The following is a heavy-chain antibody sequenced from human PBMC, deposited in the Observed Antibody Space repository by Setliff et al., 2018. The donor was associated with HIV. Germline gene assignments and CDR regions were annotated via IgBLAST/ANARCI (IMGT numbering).Heavy chain of an antibody. D-gene: IGHD3-10*01. CDR3: ARDHLYYAPDY. Sequence: PGGSLRLSCAASGFTFSSYAMSWVRQTPGKGLEWVSFISSSAGSTYYSDSVKGRFTISRDNAKNSLFLQMNSLRAEDTAVYYCARDHLYYAPDYWGQGTLVTVSS. V-gene: IGHV3-23*01. J-gene: IGHJ4*02. CDR1: GFTFSSYA. CDR2: ISSSAGST.